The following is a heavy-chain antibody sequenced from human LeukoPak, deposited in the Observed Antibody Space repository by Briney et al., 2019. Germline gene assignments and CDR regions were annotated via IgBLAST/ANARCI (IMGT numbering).Heavy chain of an antibody. Sequence: GASVKVSCKASGYTITSYYMHGVRQAPGQWLEWMGMTNPSGGSTSYAQKFQGRVTMTRDTSTSTVYMELSSLRSEDTAVYYCARDYGIAVAVDYWGQGTLVTVSS. D-gene: IGHD6-19*01. V-gene: IGHV1-46*01. CDR2: TNPSGGST. J-gene: IGHJ4*02. CDR3: ARDYGIAVAVDY. CDR1: GYTITSYY.